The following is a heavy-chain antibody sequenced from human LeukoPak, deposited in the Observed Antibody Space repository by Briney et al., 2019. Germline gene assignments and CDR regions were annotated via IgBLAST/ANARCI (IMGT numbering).Heavy chain of an antibody. J-gene: IGHJ4*02. CDR2: INSDGINT. V-gene: IGHV3-74*01. Sequence: PGGSLRLSCAASGFTFSNYWMHWVRQAPGKGLVWVSRINSDGINTSYADSVKGRFTISRDNAKNTLNLQMNSLRAEDTAAYYCARLVTYRGYYFDYWGQGTLVTVSS. CDR1: GFTFSNYW. D-gene: IGHD3-16*01. CDR3: ARLVTYRGYYFDY.